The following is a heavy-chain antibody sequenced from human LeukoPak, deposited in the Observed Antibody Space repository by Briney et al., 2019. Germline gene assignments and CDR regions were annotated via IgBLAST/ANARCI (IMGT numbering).Heavy chain of an antibody. Sequence: SETLSLTCAVSGYSISSGYYWGWIRQPPGKGLEWIGTIYHSGSSSYNPSLKSRVTISVDTSKNQFSLKLSSVTAADTAVYYCARVGYCSSTSCYDGAFDIWGQGTMVTVSS. V-gene: IGHV4-38-2*01. CDR3: ARVGYCSSTSCYDGAFDI. CDR1: GYSISSGYY. CDR2: IYHSGSS. J-gene: IGHJ3*02. D-gene: IGHD2-2*01.